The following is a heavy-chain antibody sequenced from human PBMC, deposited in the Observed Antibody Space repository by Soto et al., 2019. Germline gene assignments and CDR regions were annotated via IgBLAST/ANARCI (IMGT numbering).Heavy chain of an antibody. CDR2: IIPILGIA. CDR1: GGTFSSYT. CDR3: ASPEVTMVRGVTGAANYYYYYMDV. J-gene: IGHJ6*03. V-gene: IGHV1-69*02. Sequence: ASVKVSCKASGGTFSSYTISWVRQAPGQGLEWMGRIIPILGIANYAQKFQGRVTITADKSTSTAYMELSSLRSEDTAVYYCASPEVTMVRGVTGAANYYYYYMDVWGKGTTVTVSS. D-gene: IGHD3-10*01.